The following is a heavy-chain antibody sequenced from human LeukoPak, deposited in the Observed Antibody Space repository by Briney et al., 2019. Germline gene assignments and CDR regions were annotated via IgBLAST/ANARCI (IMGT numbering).Heavy chain of an antibody. J-gene: IGHJ4*02. D-gene: IGHD5-12*01. CDR1: DYTFTSYG. Sequence: ASVKVSCMASDYTFTSYGVSWVRQAPGQGPEWMGWISGYNGNTNYAQKLQGRLTLTVDTSTSTAYMELRRLRSDDTAVYFCARDKASGPYYFDYWGQGTLVTVSS. V-gene: IGHV1-18*01. CDR3: ARDKASGPYYFDY. CDR2: ISGYNGNT.